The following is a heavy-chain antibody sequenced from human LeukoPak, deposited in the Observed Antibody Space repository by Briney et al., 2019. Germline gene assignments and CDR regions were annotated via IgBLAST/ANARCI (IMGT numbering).Heavy chain of an antibody. CDR1: GFTFRSYE. V-gene: IGHV3-48*03. CDR3: ARGGGYYGSGSLHYYYYGMDV. CDR2: ISSSGNTI. D-gene: IGHD3-10*01. J-gene: IGHJ6*02. Sequence: GGSLRLSCAASGFTFRSYEMNWVRQAPGKGLEWVSYISSSGNTIYYADSVKGRFTISRDNAKNSLYLQMNSLRAEDTAVYYCARGGGYYGSGSLHYYYYGMDVRGQGTTVTVSS.